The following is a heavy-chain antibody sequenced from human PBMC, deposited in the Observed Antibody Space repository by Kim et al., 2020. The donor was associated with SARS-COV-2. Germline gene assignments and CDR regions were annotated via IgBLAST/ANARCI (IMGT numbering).Heavy chain of an antibody. Sequence: SETLSLTCAVSGGSISSSNWWSWVRQPPGKGLEWIGEIYHSGSTNYNPSRKSRVTISVDKSKNQFSLKLSSVTAADTAVYYCARDLEYSYGFDYWGQGTLVTVSS. D-gene: IGHD5-18*01. J-gene: IGHJ4*02. CDR3: ARDLEYSYGFDY. CDR1: GGSISSSNW. V-gene: IGHV4-4*02. CDR2: IYHSGST.